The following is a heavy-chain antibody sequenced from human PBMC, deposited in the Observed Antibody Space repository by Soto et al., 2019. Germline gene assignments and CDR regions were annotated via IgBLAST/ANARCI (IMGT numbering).Heavy chain of an antibody. J-gene: IGHJ4*02. CDR2: IYYSGST. CDR1: GGSISSGGYY. V-gene: IGHV4-31*03. CDR3: ARDGRVGSRYFDY. Sequence: PSETLSLTCTVSGGSISSGGYYWSWIRQHPGKGLEWIGYIYYSGSTYYNPSLKSRVTISVDTSKNQFSLKLSSVTAADTAVYYCARDGRVGSRYFDYWGQGTLVTGSS. D-gene: IGHD1-26*01.